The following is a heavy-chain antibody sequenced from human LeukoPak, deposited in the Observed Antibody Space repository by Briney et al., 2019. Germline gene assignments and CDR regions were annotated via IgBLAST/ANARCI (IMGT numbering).Heavy chain of an antibody. J-gene: IGHJ6*03. V-gene: IGHV3-30*04. CDR2: ISYDGSKK. Sequence: GGSLRLSCAASGFSFSRYAIHWVRQAPGKGLEWVAVISYDGSKKYYADSVKGRFSISRDNSQNTLFLQMNSLRAEDTAVYYCARDMVESVVVADAYFYYYMDVWGKGTTVTVS. D-gene: IGHD2-15*01. CDR3: ARDMVESVVVADAYFYYYMDV. CDR1: GFSFSRYA.